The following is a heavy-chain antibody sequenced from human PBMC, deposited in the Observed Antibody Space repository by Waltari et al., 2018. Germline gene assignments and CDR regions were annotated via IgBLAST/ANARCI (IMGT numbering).Heavy chain of an antibody. CDR3: AASGIVTVTTPGPLDY. Sequence: QVQLVQSGAEVKKPGSSVKVSCKASGGTFSSYAISWVRQAPGQGLEWMGWTIPIFGTANYAQKFQGRVTITADESTSTAYMELSSLRSEDTAVYYCAASGIVTVTTPGPLDYWGQGTLVIVSS. CDR2: TIPIFGTA. CDR1: GGTFSSYA. D-gene: IGHD4-17*01. J-gene: IGHJ4*02. V-gene: IGHV1-69*13.